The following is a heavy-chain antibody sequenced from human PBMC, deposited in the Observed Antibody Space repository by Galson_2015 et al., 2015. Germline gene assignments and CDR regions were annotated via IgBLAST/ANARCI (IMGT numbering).Heavy chain of an antibody. J-gene: IGHJ3*02. CDR3: ARSGYSSTPNAFDI. CDR1: GFTFSDYY. V-gene: IGHV3-11*06. D-gene: IGHD6-13*01. Sequence: SLRLSCAASGFTFSDYYMSWIRQAPGKGLEWVSSISSSSSYIYYADSVKGRFTISRDNAKNSLYLQMNSLRAEDTAVYYCARSGYSSTPNAFDIWGQGTMVTVSS. CDR2: ISSSSSYI.